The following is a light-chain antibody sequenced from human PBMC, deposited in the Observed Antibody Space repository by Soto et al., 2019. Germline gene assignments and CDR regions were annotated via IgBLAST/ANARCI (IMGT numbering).Light chain of an antibody. CDR3: QQFGSSPGFT. CDR2: GAS. J-gene: IGKJ3*01. V-gene: IGKV3-20*01. Sequence: EIVLTQSPGTLSLSPGERATLSCRASQSINSRYLAWYQQKPGQAPRLLIYGASSRATGIPERFSGSGSGTDLTLTISRLEPEDFAVYYCQQFGSSPGFTFGPGTKVDIK. CDR1: QSINSRY.